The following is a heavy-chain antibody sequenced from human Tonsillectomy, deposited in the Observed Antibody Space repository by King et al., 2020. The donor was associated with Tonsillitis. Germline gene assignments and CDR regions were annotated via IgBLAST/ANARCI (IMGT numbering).Heavy chain of an antibody. J-gene: IGHJ4*02. Sequence: QLVQSGAEVKKPGSSVKVSCKASGGTFSSYAISWVRQAPGQGLEWMGRIIPILGIANYAQKFQGRVTITADKSTSTAYMELSSLRSEDTAVYYCARVEKYYGSGSYIDYWGQGTLVPVSS. D-gene: IGHD3-10*01. V-gene: IGHV1-69*04. CDR1: GGTFSSYA. CDR2: IIPILGIA. CDR3: ARVEKYYGSGSYIDY.